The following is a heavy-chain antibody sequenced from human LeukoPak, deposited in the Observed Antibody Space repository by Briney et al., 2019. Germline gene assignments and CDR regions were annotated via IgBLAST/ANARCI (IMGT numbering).Heavy chain of an antibody. V-gene: IGHV4-59*01. CDR2: IYYSGST. D-gene: IGHD3-22*01. CDR3: ARERVYYDGRGYKTAEYFQH. J-gene: IGHJ1*01. Sequence: PSETLSLTCTVSGGSISSYYWSWIRQPPGKGLEWIGYIYYSGSTNYNPSLKSRVTISVDTSKNQFSLKLSSVTAADTAVYYCARERVYYDGRGYKTAEYFQHWGQGTLVTVSS. CDR1: GGSISSYY.